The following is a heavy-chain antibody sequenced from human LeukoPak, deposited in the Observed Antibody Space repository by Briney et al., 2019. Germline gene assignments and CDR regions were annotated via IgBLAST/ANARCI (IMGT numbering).Heavy chain of an antibody. CDR3: ATTGRYSDGDRKLDP. CDR2: IIPIFGTA. D-gene: IGHD5-18*01. Sequence: SVKVSCKASGGTFSSYAISWVRQAPGQGLEWMGGIIPIFGTANYAQKFQGRVTITADESTSTAYMELSSLRSEDTAVYYCATTGRYSDGDRKLDPWGQGTPVTVSS. CDR1: GGTFSSYA. V-gene: IGHV1-69*13. J-gene: IGHJ5*02.